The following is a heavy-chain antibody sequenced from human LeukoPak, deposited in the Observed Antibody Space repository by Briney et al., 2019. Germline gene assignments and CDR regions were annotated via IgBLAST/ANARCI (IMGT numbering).Heavy chain of an antibody. CDR3: AKEATLWFGELKYYMDV. J-gene: IGHJ6*03. D-gene: IGHD3-10*01. V-gene: IGHV3-30*02. Sequence: GGSLRLSCAASGFTFSSYGMHWVRQAPGKGLEWVAFIRYDGSNKYYADSVKGRFTISRDNSKNTLYLQMNSLRAEDTAVYYCAKEATLWFGELKYYMDVWGKGTTVTISS. CDR1: GFTFSSYG. CDR2: IRYDGSNK.